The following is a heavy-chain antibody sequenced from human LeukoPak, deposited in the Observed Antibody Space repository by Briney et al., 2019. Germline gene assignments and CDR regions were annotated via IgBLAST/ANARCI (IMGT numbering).Heavy chain of an antibody. CDR1: GGSISSSSYY. V-gene: IGHV4-39*01. Sequence: SQTLSLTCTVSGGSISSSSYYWGWIRQPPGKGLEWIGSIYYSGSTYYNPSLKSRVTISVDTSKNQFSLKLSSVTAADTAVYYCARRGPLSPFWSGHFDYWGQGTLVTVSS. D-gene: IGHD3-3*01. CDR2: IYYSGST. J-gene: IGHJ4*02. CDR3: ARRGPLSPFWSGHFDY.